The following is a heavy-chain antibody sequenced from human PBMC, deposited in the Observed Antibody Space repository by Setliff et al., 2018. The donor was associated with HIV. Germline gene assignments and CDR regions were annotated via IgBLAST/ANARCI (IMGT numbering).Heavy chain of an antibody. Sequence: PSETLSLTCTVSDGGTYYWSWIRQPAGKGLEWIGRVSSRGDTNYNPSLKSRVTMSVDTSKNQFSLKLTSVTASDTAVYYCARAAAGNTGPFDLWGQGSPVTVPQ. CDR3: ARAAAGNTGPFDL. CDR1: DGGTYY. V-gene: IGHV4-4*07. CDR2: VSSRGDT. D-gene: IGHD4-17*01. J-gene: IGHJ4*02.